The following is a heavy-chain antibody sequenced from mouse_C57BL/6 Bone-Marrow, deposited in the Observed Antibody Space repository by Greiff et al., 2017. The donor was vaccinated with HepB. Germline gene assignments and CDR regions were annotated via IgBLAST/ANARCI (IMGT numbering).Heavy chain of an antibody. CDR1: GYTFTSYW. J-gene: IGHJ3*01. D-gene: IGHD3-1*01. CDR2: IDPSDSYT. CDR3: ARSGHVAY. V-gene: IGHV1-69*01. Sequence: QVQLKQPGAELVMPGASVKLSCKASGYTFTSYWMHWVKQRPGQGLEWIGEIDPSDSYTNYNQKFKGKSTLTVDKSSSTAYMQLSSLTSEDSAVYYCARSGHVAYWGQGTLVTVSA.